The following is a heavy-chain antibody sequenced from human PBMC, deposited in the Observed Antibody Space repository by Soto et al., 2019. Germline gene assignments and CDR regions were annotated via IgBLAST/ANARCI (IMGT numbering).Heavy chain of an antibody. V-gene: IGHV1-8*01. CDR3: ARPKYGETYFDS. CDR2: VNPYSGGT. D-gene: IGHD2-21*01. J-gene: IGHJ4*02. CDR1: GCTFTSYD. Sequence: ASVKVSCKASGCTFTSYDINWVRQATGQGLEWMGWVNPYSGGTHFARKFQDRVTMARDTSVSTAYMELSSPKSDDTAVYYCARPKYGETYFDSWGQGTVVTVS.